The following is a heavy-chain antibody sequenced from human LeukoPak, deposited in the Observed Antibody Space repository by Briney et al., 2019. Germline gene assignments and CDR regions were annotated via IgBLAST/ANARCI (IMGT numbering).Heavy chain of an antibody. CDR3: ARRGAATGAFDI. CDR2: INSDGSST. D-gene: IGHD2-15*01. CDR1: GFTFSNYW. Sequence: GGSLRLSCAASGFTFSNYWMHWVRQAPGKGLVWVSRINSDGSSTNYADSVKGRFTISRDNAKNTLYLQMNSLRAEDTAVYYCARRGAATGAFDIWGRGTMVTVSS. J-gene: IGHJ3*02. V-gene: IGHV3-74*01.